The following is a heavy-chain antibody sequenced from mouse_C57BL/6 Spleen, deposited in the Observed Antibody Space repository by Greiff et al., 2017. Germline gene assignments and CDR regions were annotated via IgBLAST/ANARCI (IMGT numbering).Heavy chain of an antibody. CDR3: ATHYYGSSYPDY. V-gene: IGHV5-17*01. Sequence: EVKVVESGGGLVKPGGSLKLSCAASGFTFSDYGMHWVRQAPEKGLEWVAYISSGSSTIYYADTVKGRFTISRDNAKNTLFLQMTSLRSEDTAMYYCATHYYGSSYPDYWGQGTTLTVSS. CDR2: ISSGSSTI. CDR1: GFTFSDYG. D-gene: IGHD1-1*01. J-gene: IGHJ2*01.